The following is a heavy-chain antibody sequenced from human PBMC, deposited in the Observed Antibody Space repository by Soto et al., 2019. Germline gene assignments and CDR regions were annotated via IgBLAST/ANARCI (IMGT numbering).Heavy chain of an antibody. CDR1: GFTFSTSA. CDR3: AKGWGEDVFCSRASCFYYFHH. D-gene: IGHD2-2*01. Sequence: EVQLLESGGGLVQPGGSLRLSCEASGFTFSTSAMSWVRQAPGKGLEWVSTISDSGRTYYVDSVKGWFTISRAISKNTLYLQMNSLRAEDAAVYYCAKGWGEDVFCSRASCFYYFHHWGQGTLVTVSS. V-gene: IGHV3-23*01. J-gene: IGHJ4*02. CDR2: ISDSGRT.